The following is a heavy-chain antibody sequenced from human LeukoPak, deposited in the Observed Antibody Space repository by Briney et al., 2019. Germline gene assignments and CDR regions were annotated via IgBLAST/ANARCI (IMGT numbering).Heavy chain of an antibody. V-gene: IGHV4-34*01. D-gene: IGHD3-10*01. Sequence: PSETLSLTCAVYGGLFSGYYWIWIRHPPGKGLEWMGELNQRGSTNYNPAVKRRATTSVDTSKNQFSLKLSSVTAADTAVYYCARVGAGVSYGMDVWGPGNTVTASS. CDR2: LNQRGST. J-gene: IGHJ6*02. CDR1: GGLFSGYY. CDR3: ARVGAGVSYGMDV.